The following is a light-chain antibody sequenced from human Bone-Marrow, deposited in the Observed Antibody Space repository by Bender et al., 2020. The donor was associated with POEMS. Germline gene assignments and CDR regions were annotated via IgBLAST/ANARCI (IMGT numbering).Light chain of an antibody. CDR3: AAWGAGMSGEV. CDR1: NSNIGTNA. CDR2: SDN. V-gene: IGLV1-44*01. Sequence: QSVLTQPPSASGTPGQRVTISCSGSNSNIGTNAVNWYQQFPGTAPKLLIYSDNQRPSGVPGRFYAFKSGTSASLAISGLQSEDEADYSCAAWGAGMSGEVLGRGTKLTV. J-gene: IGLJ3*02.